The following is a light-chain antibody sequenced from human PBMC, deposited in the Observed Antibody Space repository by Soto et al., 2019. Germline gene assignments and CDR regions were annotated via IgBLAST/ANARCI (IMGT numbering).Light chain of an antibody. Sequence: DIQMTQSPSSLSASVGDRVTITCRTSQTINNWLNWYQHKPGQAPKLLIYGASSLHSGDTSRFSGSGAGTDFTLTISSLQPEDFAALYCQQCHRPPWWFGQGTKVEIK. J-gene: IGKJ1*01. CDR1: QTINNW. V-gene: IGKV1-39*01. CDR2: GAS. CDR3: QQCHRPPWW.